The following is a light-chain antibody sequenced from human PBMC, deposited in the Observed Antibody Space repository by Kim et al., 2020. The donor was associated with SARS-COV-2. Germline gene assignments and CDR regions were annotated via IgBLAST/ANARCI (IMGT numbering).Light chain of an antibody. CDR1: SLRSSY. J-gene: IGLJ3*02. CDR3: YNPRNSSDNGV. V-gene: IGLV3-19*01. CDR2: DKN. Sequence: ASGRPVSITCRGDSLRSSYASCYQQQPAREPALVIFDKNNRPPAVTPRLSSSSSADTASLTTTAAHPEDEEDYYCYNPRNSSDNGVFGGGTQLTVL.